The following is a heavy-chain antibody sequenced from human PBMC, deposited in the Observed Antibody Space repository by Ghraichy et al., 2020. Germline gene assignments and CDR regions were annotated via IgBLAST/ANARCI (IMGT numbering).Heavy chain of an antibody. D-gene: IGHD3-22*01. V-gene: IGHV3-64D*06. CDR3: VKHGTYYYDNSGYYPDF. Sequence: GGSLRLSCSASGFTFSSYAMYWVRQAPGKGLESVSAISVNGDTTSYADSVKGRFTISRDNLKNTLSLQMSSLKTEDTAVYYCVKHGTYYYDNSGYYPDFWGQGTLVTVTS. J-gene: IGHJ4*02. CDR1: GFTFSSYA. CDR2: ISVNGDTT.